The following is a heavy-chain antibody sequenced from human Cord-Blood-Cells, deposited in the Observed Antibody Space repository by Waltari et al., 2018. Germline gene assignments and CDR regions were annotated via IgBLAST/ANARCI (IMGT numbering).Heavy chain of an antibody. V-gene: IGHV3-11*01. CDR3: ARVFGKWELYAFDI. CDR1: GFTFSDYY. Sequence: QVQLVESGGGLVKPGGALRLSCAASGFTFSDYYMSWIRQAPGKGLEWGSYISSSGSTIYYADSVKGRFTISRDNAKNSLYLQMNSLIAEDTAVYYCARVFGKWELYAFDIWGQGTMVTVSS. CDR2: ISSSGSTI. J-gene: IGHJ3*02. D-gene: IGHD1-26*01.